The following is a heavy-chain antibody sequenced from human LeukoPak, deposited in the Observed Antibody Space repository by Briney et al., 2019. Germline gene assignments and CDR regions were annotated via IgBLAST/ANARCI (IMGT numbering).Heavy chain of an antibody. CDR1: GGSISGSSYY. V-gene: IGHV4-39*01. CDR3: ARFFPDIVVVVAEEGYFDY. J-gene: IGHJ4*02. CDR2: IYYSGST. Sequence: SETLSLTCTVSGGSISGSSYYWGWIRQPPGKGLEWIGSIYYSGSTYYNPSLKSRVTISVDTSKNQFSLKLNSVTATDTAVYYCARFFPDIVVVVAEEGYFDYWGQGTLVTVSS. D-gene: IGHD2-15*01.